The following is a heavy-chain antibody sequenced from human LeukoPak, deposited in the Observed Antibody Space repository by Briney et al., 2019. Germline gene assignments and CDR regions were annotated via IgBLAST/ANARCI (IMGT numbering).Heavy chain of an antibody. CDR2: ITWNGGQT. J-gene: IGHJ2*01. CDR3: ARSSTTVTTRFFDL. V-gene: IGHV3-20*04. D-gene: IGHD4-17*01. CDR1: GFTFDDYG. Sequence: GGSLGLSCAASGFTFDDYGMSWVRQGPGKGLEWVSTITWNGGQTAYADSVKGRFTISRDNAKNSLYLEMNSLSPEDTALYYCARSSTTVTTRFFDLWGRGTLVTVSS.